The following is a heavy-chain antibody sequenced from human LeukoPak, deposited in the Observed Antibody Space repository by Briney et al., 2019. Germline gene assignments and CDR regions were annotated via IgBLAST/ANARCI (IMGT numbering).Heavy chain of an antibody. CDR1: GYTFTSYG. V-gene: IGHV1-18*01. CDR2: ISAYNGNT. D-gene: IGHD3-22*01. J-gene: IGHJ6*03. Sequence: GSSVTVSFEPSGYTFTSYGISWVRQAPGQGLEWMGWISAYNGNTNYAQRLQGRVTMTTDTSTSTAYMELGSLRSDDTAVYYCAREYYDSSGYYYMDVWGKGTTVTISS. CDR3: AREYYDSSGYYYMDV.